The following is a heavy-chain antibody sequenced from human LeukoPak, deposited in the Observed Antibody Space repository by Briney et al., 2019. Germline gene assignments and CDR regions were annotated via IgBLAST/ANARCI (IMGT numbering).Heavy chain of an antibody. CDR2: IIPMFGLA. V-gene: IGHV1-69*05. CDR3: ARGQYYGSETYWHTKWFDP. CDR1: GGTFSNYV. D-gene: IGHD3-10*01. J-gene: IGHJ5*02. Sequence: ASVKVSCKASGGTFSNYVISWVRQAPGQGLEWMGGIIPMFGLATYSEKFQGRVTITTDESTSTGYMEMSRLTSEDTAVYYCARGQYYGSETYWHTKWFDPWGQGTPVTVSS.